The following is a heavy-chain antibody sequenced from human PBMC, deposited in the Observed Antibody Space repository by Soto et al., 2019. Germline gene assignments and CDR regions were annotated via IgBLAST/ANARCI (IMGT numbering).Heavy chain of an antibody. V-gene: IGHV4-34*01. CDR1: GGSFSGYY. CDR3: AVSKQLWLRRFLDY. J-gene: IGHJ4*02. CDR2: INHSGST. D-gene: IGHD5-18*01. Sequence: PSETLSLTCAVYGGSFSGYYWSWIRQPPGKGLEWIGEINHSGSTNYNPSLKSRVTISVDTSKNQFSLKLSSVTAADTAVYYCAVSKQLWLRRFLDYWGQGTLVTAPQ.